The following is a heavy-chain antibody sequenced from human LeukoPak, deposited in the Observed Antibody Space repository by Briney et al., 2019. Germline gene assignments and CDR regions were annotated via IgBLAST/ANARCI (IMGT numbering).Heavy chain of an antibody. V-gene: IGHV3-20*04. Sequence: GGSLRLSCAASGFTFDDYGMSWVRQAPGKGLEWVAGINWNGGSTGYADSVKGRFTISRDNAKNSLFLQMNSLRAEDTAVYYCARDTSHTTYLDVWGKGTTVTISS. CDR3: ARDTSHTTYLDV. CDR1: GFTFDDYG. J-gene: IGHJ6*03. D-gene: IGHD1-1*01. CDR2: INWNGGST.